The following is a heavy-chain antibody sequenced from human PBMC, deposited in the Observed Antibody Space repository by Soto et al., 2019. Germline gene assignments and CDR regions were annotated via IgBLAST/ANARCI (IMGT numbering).Heavy chain of an antibody. Sequence: SSETLSLTCAVYGGSFSGYYWSWIRQPPGKGLEWIGEINHSGSTNYNPSLKSRVTISVDTSKNQFSLKLSSVTAADTAVYYCARGLEYQLDYWGQGTLVTVSS. CDR3: ARGLEYQLDY. J-gene: IGHJ4*02. CDR2: INHSGST. V-gene: IGHV4-34*01. D-gene: IGHD2-2*01. CDR1: GGSFSGYY.